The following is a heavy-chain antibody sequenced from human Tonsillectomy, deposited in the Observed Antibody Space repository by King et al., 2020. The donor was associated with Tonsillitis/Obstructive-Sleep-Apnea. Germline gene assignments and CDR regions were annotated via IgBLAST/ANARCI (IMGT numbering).Heavy chain of an antibody. Sequence: TLKESGPALVKPTQTLTLTCTFSGFSLSTSGMCVSWIRQPPGKALEWLALIDWVDDKYYSTSLKTRLTISKDTSKNQVVLTMTNMDPVDTATYYCARIASWGGSTPYYFDYWGQGTLVTVSS. CDR2: IDWVDDK. V-gene: IGHV2-70*01. D-gene: IGHD1-26*01. J-gene: IGHJ4*02. CDR1: GFSLSTSGMC. CDR3: ARIASWGGSTPYYFDY.